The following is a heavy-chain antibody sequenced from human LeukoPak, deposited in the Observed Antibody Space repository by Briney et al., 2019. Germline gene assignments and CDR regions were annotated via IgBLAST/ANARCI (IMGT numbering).Heavy chain of an antibody. J-gene: IGHJ4*02. CDR1: GGSMSSYY. D-gene: IGHD6-19*01. CDR2: IHHNGIT. V-gene: IGHV4-59*13. CDR3: ARVEAVAGDYFDY. Sequence: SETLSLTCSVSGGSMSSYYFNWIRQPPGKGLEWIGSIHHNGITNYNPSLTNRVTISLDTSMDQFSLKLTSLAAADTAVYYCARVEAVAGDYFDYWGQGTLVTVSS.